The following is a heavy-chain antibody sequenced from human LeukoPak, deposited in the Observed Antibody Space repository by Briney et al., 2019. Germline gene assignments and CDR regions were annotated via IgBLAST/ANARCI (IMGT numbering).Heavy chain of an antibody. Sequence: ASVKVSCKASGYTFTGYYMHWVRQAPGKGLEWMGGFDPEDGETIYARRFQGRVTMTEDTSTDTAYMELSSLRSEDTAAYYCATPSAAMVRGVIFFDYWGQGTLVTVSS. V-gene: IGHV1-24*01. CDR3: ATPSAAMVRGVIFFDY. CDR1: GYTFTGYY. J-gene: IGHJ4*02. D-gene: IGHD3-10*01. CDR2: FDPEDGET.